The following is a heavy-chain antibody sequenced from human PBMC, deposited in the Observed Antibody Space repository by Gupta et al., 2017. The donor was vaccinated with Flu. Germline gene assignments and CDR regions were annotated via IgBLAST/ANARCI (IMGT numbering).Heavy chain of an antibody. J-gene: IGHJ6*02. CDR1: GFTFSSYA. D-gene: IGHD2-2*01. CDR2: ISGSGGST. CDR3: AKGDTPGGKYCSSTSCYDYYYYGMDV. V-gene: IGHV3-23*01. Sequence: EVQLLESGGGLVQPGGSLRLSCAASGFTFSSYAMSWVRQAPGKGLEWVSAISGSGGSTYYADSVKGRFTISRDNSKNTLYLQMNSLRAEDTAVYYCAKGDTPGGKYCSSTSCYDYYYYGMDVWGQGTTVTVSS.